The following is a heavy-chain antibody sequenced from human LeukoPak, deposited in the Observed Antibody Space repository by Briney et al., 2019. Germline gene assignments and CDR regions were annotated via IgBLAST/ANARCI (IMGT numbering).Heavy chain of an antibody. V-gene: IGHV1-69*01. Sequence: PGSSVKVSCKASGGTFSSYAISWVRQAPGQGLEWMGGIIPIFGTANYAQKFQGRVTITADESTSTAYMELSSLRSEDTAVYYCAGFYYYDSSGYLDYWGQGTLVTVSS. CDR1: GGTFSSYA. CDR3: AGFYYYDSSGYLDY. J-gene: IGHJ4*02. D-gene: IGHD3-22*01. CDR2: IIPIFGTA.